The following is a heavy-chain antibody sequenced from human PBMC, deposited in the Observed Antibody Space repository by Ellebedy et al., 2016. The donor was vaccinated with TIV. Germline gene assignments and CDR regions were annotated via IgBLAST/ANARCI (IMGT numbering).Heavy chain of an antibody. CDR2: VSFGGTTI. CDR3: ARGGVTDLDY. CDR1: GFSFSDYY. J-gene: IGHJ4*02. D-gene: IGHD3-10*01. V-gene: IGHV3-11*01. Sequence: GESLKISCAASGFSFSDYYMSWIRQAPGKGLEWISCVSFGGTTIYYADSVKGRLTISRDNAKNSLYLQMNSLRAEDTAVYYCARGGVTDLDYWGQGTLVTVSS.